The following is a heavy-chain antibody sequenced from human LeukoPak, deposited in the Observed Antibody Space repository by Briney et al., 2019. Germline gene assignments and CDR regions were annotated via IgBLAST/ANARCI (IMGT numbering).Heavy chain of an antibody. J-gene: IGHJ6*02. CDR2: INYNGEIT. CDR3: TRSGLTGMRKYPRADYYYYGMDA. Sequence: SETLSLTCAVPGGSFSGYLWSWLRQPPGKRLEWVGEINYNGEITNYNPSLKSRVTISIDKSKNQFSLKLTSVTAADTAVYYCTRSGLTGMRKYPRADYYYYGMDAWGQGTAVTVSS. V-gene: IGHV4-34*01. CDR1: GGSFSGYL. D-gene: IGHD1-14*01.